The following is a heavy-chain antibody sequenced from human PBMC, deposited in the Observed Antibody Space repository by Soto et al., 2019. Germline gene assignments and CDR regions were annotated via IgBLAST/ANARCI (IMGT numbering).Heavy chain of an antibody. CDR3: ANDEINVVSGYGLDV. CDR2: ISCDSAYI. J-gene: IGHJ6*02. D-gene: IGHD2-21*01. CDR1: GFSFNDYA. V-gene: IGHV3-9*01. Sequence: TGGSLSLSCAASGFSFNDYAMHWVRQVPGKGLEWVSGISCDSAYIDYADSVKGRFTISRDNAKNSLYLQMNSLRVEDTALYYCANDEINVVSGYGLDVWGQGTMVTVSS.